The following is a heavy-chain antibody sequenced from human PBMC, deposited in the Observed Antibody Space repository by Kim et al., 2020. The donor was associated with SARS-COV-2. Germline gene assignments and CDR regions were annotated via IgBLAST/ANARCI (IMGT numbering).Heavy chain of an antibody. Sequence: GGSLRLSCAASGFTFSNYGMSWVRQAPGKGLEWVSSISGGGVGTYYADSVKGRFTISRDNTKNTLSLQMNSLRAEDTAVYYCAKRRPDYGYGMDVWGQGT. CDR1: GFTFSNYG. J-gene: IGHJ6*02. CDR2: ISGGGVGT. CDR3: AKRRPDYGYGMDV. V-gene: IGHV3-23*01.